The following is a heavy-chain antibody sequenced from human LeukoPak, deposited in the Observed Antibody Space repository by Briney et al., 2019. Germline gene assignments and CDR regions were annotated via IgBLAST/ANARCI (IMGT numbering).Heavy chain of an antibody. D-gene: IGHD5-24*01. CDR1: GFTFGNAW. Sequence: TGGSLRLSCAASGFTFGNAWMNWVRQAPGKGLEWVGRIKSKTDGGTTDYAAPVKGRFTISRDDSKNTLYLQMNSLKTEDTAVYYCTTGRDGYNWGIFFDYWGQGTLVTVSS. J-gene: IGHJ4*02. V-gene: IGHV3-15*07. CDR3: TTGRDGYNWGIFFDY. CDR2: IKSKTDGGTT.